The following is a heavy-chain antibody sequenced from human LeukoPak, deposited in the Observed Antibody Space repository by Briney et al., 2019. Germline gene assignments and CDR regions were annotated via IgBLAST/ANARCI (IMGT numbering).Heavy chain of an antibody. J-gene: IGHJ4*02. CDR3: ATRPASETYFAVFDY. D-gene: IGHD1-26*01. Sequence: GGSLRLSCGASGFIFNYYGMHWVRQAPGKGLEWVAFIRYDGNDEYFADSVKGRFSISRDNSKNTLYLQMNSLRVEDTAVYFCATRPASETYFAVFDYWGQGTLVTVSS. CDR2: IRYDGNDE. CDR1: GFIFNYYG. V-gene: IGHV3-30*02.